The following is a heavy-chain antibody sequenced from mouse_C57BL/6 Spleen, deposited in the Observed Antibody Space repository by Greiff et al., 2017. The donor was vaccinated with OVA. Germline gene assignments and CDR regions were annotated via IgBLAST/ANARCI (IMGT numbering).Heavy chain of an antibody. CDR1: GYTFTSYW. CDR3: ARAPYSNPYYAMDY. V-gene: IGHV1-69*01. Sequence: VQLQQPGAELVIPGASVKLSCKASGYTFTSYWMHWVKQRPGQGLEWIGEIDPSDSYTNYNQKFKGKSTLTVDKSSSTAYMQLSSLTSEDSAVYYCARAPYSNPYYAMDYWGQGTSVTVSS. J-gene: IGHJ4*01. D-gene: IGHD2-5*01. CDR2: IDPSDSYT.